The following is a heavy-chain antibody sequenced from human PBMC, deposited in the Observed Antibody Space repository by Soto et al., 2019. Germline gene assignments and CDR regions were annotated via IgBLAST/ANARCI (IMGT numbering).Heavy chain of an antibody. CDR2: IGPASGDT. D-gene: IGHD3-10*01. CDR3: GRGRSGQLVVFY. Sequence: ASVKVSCKASGYTFTGHYIHWVRQAPGQGPGWMGEIGPASGDTRYAQKFQGRVTMTRDTSITTVYMELNNLSADDTAVYYCGRGRSGQLVVFYWGQGTPVTVSS. J-gene: IGHJ4*02. CDR1: GYTFTGHY. V-gene: IGHV1-2*02.